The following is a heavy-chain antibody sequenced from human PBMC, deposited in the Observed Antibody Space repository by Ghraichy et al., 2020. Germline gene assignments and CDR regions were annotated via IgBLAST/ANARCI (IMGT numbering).Heavy chain of an antibody. D-gene: IGHD2-2*01. CDR1: GFTFSSYA. CDR2: ISGSGGST. J-gene: IGHJ4*02. CDR3: AKDRVVVVPAAIAFDY. Sequence: LSLTCAASGFTFSSYAMSWVRQAPGKGLEWVSAISGSGGSTYYADSVKGRFTISRDNSKNTLYLQMNSLRAEDTAVYYCAKDRVVVVPAAIAFDYWGQGTLVTVSS. V-gene: IGHV3-23*01.